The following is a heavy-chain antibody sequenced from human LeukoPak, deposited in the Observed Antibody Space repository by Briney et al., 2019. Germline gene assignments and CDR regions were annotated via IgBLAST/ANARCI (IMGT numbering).Heavy chain of an antibody. CDR3: ARDQPTTVTTFDY. J-gene: IGHJ4*02. CDR2: ISSSGSTI. Sequence: KPGGSLRLSCAASGFTFSDYYMSWIRQAPGKGLEWVSYISSSGSTIYYADSVKGRFTISRDNAKNSLYLQMNSLRAEDTAVYYCARDQPTTVTTFDYWGQGTLVTVSS. D-gene: IGHD4-11*01. CDR1: GFTFSDYY. V-gene: IGHV3-11*04.